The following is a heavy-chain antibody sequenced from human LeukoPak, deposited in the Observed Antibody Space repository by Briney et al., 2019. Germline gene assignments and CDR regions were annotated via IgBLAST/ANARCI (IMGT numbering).Heavy chain of an antibody. CDR3: ARLGQPNAFDV. CDR2: FHYSGST. D-gene: IGHD3-16*01. CDR1: GASISSYY. J-gene: IGHJ3*01. Sequence: SGTLSLTCTVSGASISSYYWIWIRQPPGKGLEYIGYFHYSGSTNYSPSLKSRVTISVDTSRKQFSLKLNSVTAADTAVYYCARLGQPNAFDVWGQGTMVTVSS. V-gene: IGHV4-59*08.